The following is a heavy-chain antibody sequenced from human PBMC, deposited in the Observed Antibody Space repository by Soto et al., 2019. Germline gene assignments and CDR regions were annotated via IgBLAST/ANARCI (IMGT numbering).Heavy chain of an antibody. V-gene: IGHV2-5*02. Sequence: QITLNESGPTVVKPAETLTLTCTFSGFSLTTSGVGVGWIRQSPGKAPEWLALIYWDDDKRYNASLKSRLTITKDTSKNQVVLTMASVDPADTATYYCAHRILRTVFGLVTTTAIYFDFWGQGTPVVVSS. D-gene: IGHD3-3*01. J-gene: IGHJ4*02. CDR2: IYWDDDK. CDR3: AHRILRTVFGLVTTTAIYFDF. CDR1: GFSLTTSGVG.